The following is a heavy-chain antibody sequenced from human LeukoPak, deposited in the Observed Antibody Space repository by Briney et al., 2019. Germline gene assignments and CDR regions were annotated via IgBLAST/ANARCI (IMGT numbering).Heavy chain of an antibody. CDR3: ARGADFWSANFDY. J-gene: IGHJ4*02. CDR1: GGSISSYY. D-gene: IGHD3-3*01. Sequence: SETLSLTCTVSGGSISSYYWSWIRQPPGKGLEWIGYIYYSGSTNYNPSLKSRVTISVDTSKNQFSLKLSSVTAADTAVYYCARGADFWSANFDYWGQGTLVTVSS. V-gene: IGHV4-59*01. CDR2: IYYSGST.